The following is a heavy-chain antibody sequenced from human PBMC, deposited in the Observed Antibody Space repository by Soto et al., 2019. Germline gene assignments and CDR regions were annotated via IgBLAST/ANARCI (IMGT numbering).Heavy chain of an antibody. V-gene: IGHV4-34*01. D-gene: IGHD3-3*01. CDR1: GGSVTAYS. CDR3: ATRITVFGLLIPQFDP. CDR2: INHTGGT. Sequence: SESLSLTCDAHGGSVTAYSWNWIRQPPFKGLEWIGEINHTGGTHYNPSLKSRVTMSVDTSKNQFSLRLSSVTAADTAIYYCATRITVFGLLIPQFDPWGQGTQLTDS. J-gene: IGHJ5*02.